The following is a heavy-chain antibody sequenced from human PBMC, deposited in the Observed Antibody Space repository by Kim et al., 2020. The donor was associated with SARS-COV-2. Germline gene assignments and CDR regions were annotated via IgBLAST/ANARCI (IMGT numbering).Heavy chain of an antibody. CDR2: INAGNGNT. J-gene: IGHJ4*01. Sequence: ASVKVSCKASGYTFTSYAMHWVRQAPGQRLEWMGWINAGNGNTKYSQKFQGRVTITRDTSASTAYMELSSLRSEDTAVYYCARAPSRGAPTSPFDYWGHGTLVTVSS. CDR3: ARAPSRGAPTSPFDY. D-gene: IGHD1-26*01. CDR1: GYTFTSYA. V-gene: IGHV1-3*01.